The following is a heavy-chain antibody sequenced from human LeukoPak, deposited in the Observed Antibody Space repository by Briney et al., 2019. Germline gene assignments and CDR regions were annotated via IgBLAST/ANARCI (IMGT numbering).Heavy chain of an antibody. J-gene: IGHJ4*02. CDR2: MNHSGRT. Sequence: PSETLFLTCAVYNGSFSGYYWSWIRQPPGKGLEWIGEMNHSGRTNYNPSLKSRVTISVDTSKNQFSLKLSSVTAADTAVYYCARARLHRVYYFDYWGQGTLVIVSS. D-gene: IGHD4-11*01. V-gene: IGHV4-34*01. CDR1: NGSFSGYY. CDR3: ARARLHRVYYFDY.